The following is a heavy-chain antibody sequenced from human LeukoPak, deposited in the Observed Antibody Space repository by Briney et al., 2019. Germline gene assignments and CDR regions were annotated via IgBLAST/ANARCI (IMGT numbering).Heavy chain of an antibody. J-gene: IGHJ4*01. D-gene: IGHD6-25*01. CDR1: GFTFSSYG. V-gene: IGHV3-33*01. CDR3: PRDDGSASGDD. Sequence: GRSLRLSCAVSGFTFSSYGMHWVRQAPGKGLEWVAVLWYVGSRKYYADSVKGRFTISRDNSKNRRWLEMNSLRAEDTAVYYCPRDDGSASGDDWGQGTLVTVSS. CDR2: LWYVGSRK.